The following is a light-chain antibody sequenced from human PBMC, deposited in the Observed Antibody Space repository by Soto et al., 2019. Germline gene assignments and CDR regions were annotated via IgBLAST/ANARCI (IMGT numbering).Light chain of an antibody. V-gene: IGKV1-39*01. CDR1: QSFTTN. Sequence: DIQMTQSPSSRLPPVGNRVTIPSRASQSFTTNLNGNQQKPGTAPKLLISDASSLQSGVPSRFSGSGSGTDFTLTISSLQPEDLGTYSCQQSDSLPYTFGQGTRLE. J-gene: IGKJ2*01. CDR3: QQSDSLPYT. CDR2: DAS.